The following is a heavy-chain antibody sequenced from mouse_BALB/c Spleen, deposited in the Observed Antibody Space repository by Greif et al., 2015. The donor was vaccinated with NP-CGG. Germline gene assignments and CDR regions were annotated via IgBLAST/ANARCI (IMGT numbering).Heavy chain of an antibody. V-gene: IGHV1-54*01. Sequence: QVQLQQPGAELVRPGTSVKVSCKASGYAFTNYLIEWVKQRPGQGLEWIGVINPGSGGTNYNEKFKGKATLTADKSSSTAYMQLSSLTSDDSAVYFCARVGYSYYAMDYWGQGTSVTVSS. J-gene: IGHJ4*01. D-gene: IGHD2-3*01. CDR2: INPGSGGT. CDR3: ARVGYSYYAMDY. CDR1: GYAFTNYL.